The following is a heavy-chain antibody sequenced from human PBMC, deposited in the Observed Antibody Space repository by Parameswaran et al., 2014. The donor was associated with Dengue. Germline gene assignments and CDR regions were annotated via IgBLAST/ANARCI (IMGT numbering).Heavy chain of an antibody. Sequence: VRQAPGKGLEWIGSIYYSGSTYYNPSLKSRVTISVDTSKNQFSLKLSSVTAADTAVYYCARLGSGYWGQGTLVTVSS. J-gene: IGHJ4*02. D-gene: IGHD3-16*01. CDR3: ARLGSGY. CDR2: IYYSGST. V-gene: IGHV4-39*01.